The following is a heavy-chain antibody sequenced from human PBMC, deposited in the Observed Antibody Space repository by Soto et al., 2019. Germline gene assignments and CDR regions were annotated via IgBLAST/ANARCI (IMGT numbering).Heavy chain of an antibody. CDR3: ARYFHNYSGPTI. Sequence: PSETLSLTCVFSVYVITSGYYWGWIRQPPGKGLEWIGTVDHSGSTYYDPSLQGRVTISIDTSKNQFSLKLTSVTAADTALYYCARYFHNYSGPTIWCQGTLVTVS. CDR1: VYVITSGYY. V-gene: IGHV4-38-2*01. D-gene: IGHD5-12*01. J-gene: IGHJ4*02. CDR2: VDHSGST.